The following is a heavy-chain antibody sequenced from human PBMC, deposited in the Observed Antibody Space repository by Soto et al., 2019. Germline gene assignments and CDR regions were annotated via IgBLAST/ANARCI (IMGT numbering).Heavy chain of an antibody. V-gene: IGHV4-59*01. CDR1: GGSISTYY. J-gene: IGHJ5*02. CDR3: AGDRSYKYGYWWLDP. Sequence: SETLSLTCTVSGGSISTYYWSWIRQPPGKGLEWIGYIHYSGSTNYNPSLKSRVTILVDTSKNQFSLKLSSVTAADTAVYYCAGDRSYKYGYWWLDPWGQGTLVTVSS. D-gene: IGHD5-18*01. CDR2: IHYSGST.